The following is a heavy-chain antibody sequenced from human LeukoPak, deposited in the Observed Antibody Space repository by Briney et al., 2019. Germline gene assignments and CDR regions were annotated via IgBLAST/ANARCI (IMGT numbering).Heavy chain of an antibody. CDR3: SRGSYRMDV. V-gene: IGHV3-74*01. J-gene: IGHJ6*02. Sequence: GGSLRLSCAASGFTFSRDSMHWVRQSPGKGLVWLSRINPDGSTTNYADSVKGRFTISRDNAKNTLYLQMNSLRDEDTAVFYCSRGSYRMDVWGQGTTVTVSS. CDR2: INPDGSTT. CDR1: GFTFSRDS.